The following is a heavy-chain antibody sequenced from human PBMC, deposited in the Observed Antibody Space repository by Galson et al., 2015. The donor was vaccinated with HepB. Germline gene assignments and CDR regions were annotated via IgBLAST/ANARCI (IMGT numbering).Heavy chain of an antibody. CDR1: GFSFRDNY. Sequence: SLRLSCAASGFSFRDNYMSWIRQAPGKGLEWVSYISGTGSTIYYVDSVKGRFTISRDNAKNSLYLQMDSLRADDSAVYYCAGGYFWFGEGLSDFWGQGTLVTVSS. J-gene: IGHJ4*02. CDR2: ISGTGSTI. CDR3: AGGYFWFGEGLSDF. D-gene: IGHD3-10*01. V-gene: IGHV3-11*01.